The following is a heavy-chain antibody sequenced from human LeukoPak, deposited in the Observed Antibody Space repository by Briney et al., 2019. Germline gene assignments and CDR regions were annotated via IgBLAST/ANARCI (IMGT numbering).Heavy chain of an antibody. CDR2: ISGSGGST. D-gene: IGHD5-18*01. J-gene: IGHJ4*02. CDR1: GFTLSSYA. CDR3: AKGYSYGPSKYYFDY. V-gene: IGHV3-23*01. Sequence: GGSLRLSCAATGFTLSSYAMSWVRQAPGKGLEWVSAISGSGGSTNYADSVKGRFTISRDNSKNTLYLQMNSLRAEDTAVYYCAKGYSYGPSKYYFDYWGQGTLVTVSS.